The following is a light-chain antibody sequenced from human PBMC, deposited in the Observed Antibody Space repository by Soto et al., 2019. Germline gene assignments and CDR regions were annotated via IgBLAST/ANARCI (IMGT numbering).Light chain of an antibody. J-gene: IGKJ1*01. Sequence: EIVLTQSPATLSLSPGERATLSCRASQSVSSYLAWYQQKPDQAPRLLIYDASNRATGIPGRFSGSGSGTDFTLTISSLEPEYFAVYYCQQRSNWPWTFGQGTKVEIK. V-gene: IGKV3-11*01. CDR3: QQRSNWPWT. CDR1: QSVSSY. CDR2: DAS.